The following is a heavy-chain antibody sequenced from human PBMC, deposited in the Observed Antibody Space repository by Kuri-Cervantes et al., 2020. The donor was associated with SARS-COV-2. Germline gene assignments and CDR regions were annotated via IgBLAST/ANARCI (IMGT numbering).Heavy chain of an antibody. Sequence: GESLKISCAASGFAFSSYWMHWVRQAPGKGLVWVSRINSDGSSTSYADSVKGRFTISRDNAENTLYLQMNSLRAEDTAVYYCARDYYDSSGVYWSQGTPVTVSS. J-gene: IGHJ4*02. D-gene: IGHD3-22*01. CDR1: GFAFSSYW. CDR3: ARDYYDSSGVY. CDR2: INSDGSST. V-gene: IGHV3-74*01.